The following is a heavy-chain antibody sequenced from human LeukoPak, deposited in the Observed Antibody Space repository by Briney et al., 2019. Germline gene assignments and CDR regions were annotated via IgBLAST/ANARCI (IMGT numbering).Heavy chain of an antibody. Sequence: GRSLRLSCADSGFTFSSYGMHWVRQAPGKGLEWVAVISYDGSNKYYADSVKGRFTISRDNSKNTLYLQMNSLRAEDTAVYYCAKGPRRTAVLRYFDWLFGYWGQGTLVTVSS. CDR1: GFTFSSYG. V-gene: IGHV3-30*18. CDR2: ISYDGSNK. CDR3: AKGPRRTAVLRYFDWLFGY. D-gene: IGHD3-9*01. J-gene: IGHJ4*02.